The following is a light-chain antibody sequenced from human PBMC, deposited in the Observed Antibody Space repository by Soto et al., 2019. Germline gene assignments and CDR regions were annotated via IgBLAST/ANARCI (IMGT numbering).Light chain of an antibody. CDR1: SSDVGGYDY. J-gene: IGLJ1*01. Sequence: QSALTQPASVSGSPGQSITVSCTGNSSDVGGYDYVSWYQQHPGNAPKLLISDVTNRPSGVSNRFSGSKSGNTASLTISGLQTEDEADYYCTSYTSSSTYVFGTGTKLTVL. CDR2: DVT. V-gene: IGLV2-14*01. CDR3: TSYTSSSTYV.